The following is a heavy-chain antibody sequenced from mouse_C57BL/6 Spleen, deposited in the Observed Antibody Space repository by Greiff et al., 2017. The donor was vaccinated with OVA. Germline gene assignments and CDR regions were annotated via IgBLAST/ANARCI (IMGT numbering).Heavy chain of an antibody. V-gene: IGHV1-18*01. CDR3: ARGNYDYDELDY. CDR2: INPNNGGT. D-gene: IGHD2-4*01. Sequence: EVQLQQSGPELVKPGASVKLPCKASGYTFTDYNMDWVKQSPGKSLEWIGDINPNNGGTIYNQKFKGKATLTVDKSSSTAYMELRSLTSEDTAVYYCARGNYDYDELDYWGQGTTLTVSS. CDR1: GYTFTDYN. J-gene: IGHJ2*01.